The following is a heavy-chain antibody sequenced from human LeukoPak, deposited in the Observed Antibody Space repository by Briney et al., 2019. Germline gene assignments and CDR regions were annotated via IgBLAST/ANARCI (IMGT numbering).Heavy chain of an antibody. D-gene: IGHD3-10*01. V-gene: IGHV4-39*01. CDR2: IYYSGST. CDR1: GGSISSSSYY. Sequence: PSETLSLTCTVSGGSISSSSYYWGWIRQPPGKGLEWIGSIYYSGSTYYNPSLKSRVTISVDTSKNQFSLKLSSVTAADTAVYYCARLKSGSGGRYMDVWGKGTTVTVSS. CDR3: ARLKSGSGGRYMDV. J-gene: IGHJ6*03.